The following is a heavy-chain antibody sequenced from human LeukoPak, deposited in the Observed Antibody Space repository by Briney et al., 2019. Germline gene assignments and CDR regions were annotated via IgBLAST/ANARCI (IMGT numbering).Heavy chain of an antibody. CDR2: IYYSRST. CDR1: GDSVNNYY. V-gene: IGHV4-59*06. D-gene: IGHD6-13*01. J-gene: IGHJ4*02. CDR3: ARGTAGAAGLVDY. Sequence: SETLSLTCTVSGDSVNNYYWTWIRQPPGKGLEWIGYIYYSRSTYYNPSLRSRVTISVDTSKNQFSLKLSSVTAADTAVYYCARGTAGAAGLVDYWGQGTLVTVSS.